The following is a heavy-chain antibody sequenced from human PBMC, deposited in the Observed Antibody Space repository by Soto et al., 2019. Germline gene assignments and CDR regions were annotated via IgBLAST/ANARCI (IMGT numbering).Heavy chain of an antibody. CDR3: ARGGLLVPTASPIDF. CDR1: GFTFSDYY. Sequence: PGGSLRLSCAASGFTFSDYYMSWIRQAPGKGLEWVSYMSSSSYRNYAGSVKGRFTNSRDNAKNSLYLQMNRLGAEDTAVYYCARGGLLVPTASPIDFWGQGVRVTV. J-gene: IGHJ4*02. CDR2: MSSSSYR. V-gene: IGHV3-11*06. D-gene: IGHD2-2*01.